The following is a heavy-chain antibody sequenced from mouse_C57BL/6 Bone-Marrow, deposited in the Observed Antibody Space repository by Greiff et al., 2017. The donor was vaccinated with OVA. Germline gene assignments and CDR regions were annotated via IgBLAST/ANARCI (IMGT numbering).Heavy chain of an antibody. CDR2: IDPETGGT. Sequence: QVQLQQSGAELVRPGASVTLSCKASGYTFTDYEMHWVKQTPVHGLEWIGAIDPETGGTAYNQKLKGKAILTAAKSSSTAYMELRSLTSEDSAVYYCTRSYSNYGDFDYWGQGTTLTVSS. CDR1: GYTFTDYE. D-gene: IGHD2-5*01. CDR3: TRSYSNYGDFDY. V-gene: IGHV1-15*01. J-gene: IGHJ2*01.